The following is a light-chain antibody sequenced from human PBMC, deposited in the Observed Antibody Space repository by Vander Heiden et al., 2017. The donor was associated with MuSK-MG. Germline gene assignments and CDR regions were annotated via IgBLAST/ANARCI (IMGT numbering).Light chain of an antibody. Sequence: DIVMTQSPDSLAVSLGERATINCKSSQSVLYSSNNKNNLAWYQQKPGQPPKLLIYWASTRGSGVPDRFSGSGSGTDFTLTISSLQAEDVAVYYCQQYYSTPRTFGQWTKLEIK. CDR2: WAS. J-gene: IGKJ2*01. CDR1: QSVLYSSNNKNN. V-gene: IGKV4-1*01. CDR3: QQYYSTPRT.